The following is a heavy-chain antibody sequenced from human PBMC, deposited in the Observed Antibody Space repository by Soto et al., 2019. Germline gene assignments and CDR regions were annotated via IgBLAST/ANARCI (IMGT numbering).Heavy chain of an antibody. CDR1: GFIFSSYG. CDR2: IWYDGSKK. D-gene: IGHD3-22*01. V-gene: IGHV3-33*01. CDR3: ARDRDYFDTSGYYYYFDY. J-gene: IGHJ4*02. Sequence: QVQLVESGGGVLQPGRSLRLSGAASGFIFSSYGMHWVRQAPGKGMEWVSVIWYDGSKKYYADSVKGRFTISRDNSKNTMYLQMNSLRAEDTAFYYCARDRDYFDTSGYYYYFDYWGQVTLFTVSS.